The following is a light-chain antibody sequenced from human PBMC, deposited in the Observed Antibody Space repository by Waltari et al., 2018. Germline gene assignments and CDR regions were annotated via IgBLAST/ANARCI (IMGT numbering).Light chain of an antibody. CDR2: YAN. V-gene: IGKV1D-13*01. CDR1: QGISSY. CDR3: QQGNNYPFT. Sequence: IQMSQSPSSLSASVGDRVTITCRASQGISSYLNWYQQKPGKAPKLLIYYANSLASGVPSRFSGSGSGTEFTITISSLQAEDFATYYCQQGNNYPFTFGPGTKLDIK. J-gene: IGKJ3*01.